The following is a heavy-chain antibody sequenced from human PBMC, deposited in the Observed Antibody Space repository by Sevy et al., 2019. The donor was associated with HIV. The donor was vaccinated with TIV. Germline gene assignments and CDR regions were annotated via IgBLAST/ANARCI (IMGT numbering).Heavy chain of an antibody. V-gene: IGHV4-4*07. J-gene: IGHJ5*02. CDR2: IYTSGST. Sequence: SETLSLTCTVSGGSISSYYWSWIRQPAGKGLEWIGRIYTSGSTNYNPSLKSRVTMSVDTSKNQFSLKLSSVTAADTAVYYCAREGVRPGIAAADNDWVPNWFDPWGQGTLVTVSS. CDR3: AREGVRPGIAAADNDWVPNWFDP. CDR1: GGSISSYY. D-gene: IGHD6-13*01.